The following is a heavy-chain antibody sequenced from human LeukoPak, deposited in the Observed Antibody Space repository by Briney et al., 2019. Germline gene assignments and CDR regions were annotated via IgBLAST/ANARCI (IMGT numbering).Heavy chain of an antibody. CDR1: GFTFSSYS. D-gene: IGHD6-19*01. CDR2: ISSSSSYI. V-gene: IGHV3-21*01. J-gene: IGHJ4*02. CDR3: ARTAGTGNYFDY. Sequence: GGSLRLSCAAAGFTFSSYSMNWVRQAPGKGLDWVSSISSSSSYIYYADSVKGRFTISRDNAKNSLYLQMNSLRAEDTAVYYCARTAGTGNYFDYWGQGTLVTVSS.